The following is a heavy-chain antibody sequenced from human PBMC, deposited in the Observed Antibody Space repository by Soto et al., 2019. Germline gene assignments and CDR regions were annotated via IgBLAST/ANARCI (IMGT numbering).Heavy chain of an antibody. CDR1: GYTFTSYA. V-gene: IGHV1-3*01. CDR2: INAGNGNT. CDR3: GRWVVIQNWDAFDL. D-gene: IGHD3-22*01. J-gene: IGHJ3*01. Sequence: QVQLVQSGAEVKKPGASVKVSCKASGYTFTSYAMHWVRQAPGQRLEWMGWINAGNGNTKYSQKFQGRVTITRDTAASKAYMWQSSLRSEDTAVYSGGRWVVIQNWDAFDLWGRGRMVSVCS.